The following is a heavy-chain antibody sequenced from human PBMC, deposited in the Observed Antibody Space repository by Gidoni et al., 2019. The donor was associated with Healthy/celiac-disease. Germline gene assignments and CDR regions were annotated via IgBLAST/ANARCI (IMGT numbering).Heavy chain of an antibody. V-gene: IGHV1-3*01. D-gene: IGHD6-13*01. J-gene: IGHJ4*02. CDR1: GYTFTSYA. Sequence: QVQLVQSGAEVKKPGASVKVSCKASGYTFTSYAMHWVRQAPGQRLEWMGWINAGNGNTKYSQKFQGRVTITRDTSASTAYMELSSLRSEDTAVYYCARVRQPIAAAGFDYWGQGTLVTVSS. CDR3: ARVRQPIAAAGFDY. CDR2: INAGNGNT.